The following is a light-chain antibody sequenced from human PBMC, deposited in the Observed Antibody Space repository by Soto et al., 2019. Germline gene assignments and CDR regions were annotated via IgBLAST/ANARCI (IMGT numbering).Light chain of an antibody. V-gene: IGLV8-61*01. CDR1: SGSVSSIYY. CDR3: VLYMGSGISV. CDR2: STI. J-gene: IGLJ2*01. Sequence: QAVVTQEPSFSVSPGGTVTLTCGLSSGSVSSIYYPSWYQQTPGQAPRTLIYSTITRSSGVPDRFSGSILGNKAALTITGAQADDESDYYCVLYMGSGISVFGGGTKLTVL.